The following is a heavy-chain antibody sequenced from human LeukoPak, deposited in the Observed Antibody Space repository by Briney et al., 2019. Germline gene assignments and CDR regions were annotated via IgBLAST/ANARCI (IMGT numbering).Heavy chain of an antibody. V-gene: IGHV3-30*19. CDR2: ISYDGSNK. J-gene: IGHJ4*02. D-gene: IGHD6-19*01. CDR1: GFIFSTYG. Sequence: GRSLRLSCAASGFIFSTYGMHWVRQAPGKGLEWVAVISYDGSNKYYADSVKGRFTISRDNSKNTLYLQMNSLRAEDTAVYYCAREMIAVAGPFDYWGQGTLVTVSS. CDR3: AREMIAVAGPFDY.